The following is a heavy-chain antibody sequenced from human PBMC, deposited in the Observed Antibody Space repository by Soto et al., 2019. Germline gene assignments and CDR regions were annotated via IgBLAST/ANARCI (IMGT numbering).Heavy chain of an antibody. CDR3: ALRSMAVVPEY. D-gene: IGHD3-22*01. V-gene: IGHV4-59*01. CDR1: GDSISSYY. Sequence: QVQLQESGPGLVKPSETLSLTCAVSGDSISSYYCMWIRQPPGKGLESIGYLYYGRSANYNPSLKSRFTLSVDTSTNQCSLTLSHMTAAHTAVYYCALRSMAVVPEYWGQGTLVTVSS. CDR2: LYYGRSA. J-gene: IGHJ4*02.